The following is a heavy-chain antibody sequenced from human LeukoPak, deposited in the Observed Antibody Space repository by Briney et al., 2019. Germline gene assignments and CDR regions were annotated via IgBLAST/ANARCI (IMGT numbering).Heavy chain of an antibody. D-gene: IGHD3-22*01. Sequence: SETLSLTCAVSGGSISSSNWWSWVRQPPGKGLEWIGEIYLSGNTNYNPSLKSRVTILVDKSKNQFSLKLTSVTAADTAVYYCASGYDSSGYWYYFDYWGQGTLVTVSS. J-gene: IGHJ4*02. V-gene: IGHV4-4*02. CDR3: ASGYDSSGYWYYFDY. CDR2: IYLSGNT. CDR1: GGSISSSNW.